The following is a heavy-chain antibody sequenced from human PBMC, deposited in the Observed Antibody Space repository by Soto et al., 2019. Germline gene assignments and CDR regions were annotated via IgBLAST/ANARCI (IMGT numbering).Heavy chain of an antibody. D-gene: IGHD6-19*01. J-gene: IGHJ3*02. CDR1: GYTFTSYA. CDR3: AREGRYSSGWRSAFDI. V-gene: IGHV1-3*01. Sequence: ASVKVSCKASGYTFTSYAMHWVRQAPGQRLEWMGWINAGNGNTKYSQKFQGRVTITRDTSASTAYMELSSLRSEDTAVYYCAREGRYSSGWRSAFDIWGQGTMVTVSS. CDR2: INAGNGNT.